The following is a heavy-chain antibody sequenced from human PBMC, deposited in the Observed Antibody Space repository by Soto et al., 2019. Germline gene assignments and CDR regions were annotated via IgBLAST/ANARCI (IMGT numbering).Heavy chain of an antibody. CDR2: IYHSGST. J-gene: IGHJ4*02. CDR3: ARARVPMVTFDY. Sequence: SETLSLTCAVSGYSISSGYYWGWIRQPPGKGLEWIGSIYHSGSTYYDPSLKSRVTISVDTSKNQFSLKLSSVTAADTAVYYCARARVPMVTFDYWGQGTLVTVSS. D-gene: IGHD5-18*01. V-gene: IGHV4-38-2*01. CDR1: GYSISSGYY.